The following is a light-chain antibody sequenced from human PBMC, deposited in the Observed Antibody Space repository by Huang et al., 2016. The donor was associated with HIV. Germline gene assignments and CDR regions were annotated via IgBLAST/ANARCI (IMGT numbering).Light chain of an antibody. CDR1: QGISNS. J-gene: IGKJ1*01. CDR2: AAS. CDR3: QQYYSTPT. Sequence: DIQMTQSPSSLSASVGARVTITCRASQGISNSLAWYQQKPGKAPKLLLYAASRLESGVPSRFSGSGSGTDYTLTINSLQPEDFATYYCQQYYSTPTFGQGTKVEIK. V-gene: IGKV1-NL1*01.